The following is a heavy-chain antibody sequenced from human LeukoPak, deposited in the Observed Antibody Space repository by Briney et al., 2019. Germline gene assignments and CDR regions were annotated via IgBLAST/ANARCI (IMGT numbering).Heavy chain of an antibody. Sequence: ASVNVSCKASGYTFTTYGIVWVRQDPGQGLEWMGWISAYNGNTNYAQNLQGRGTMTTDTSTSTAYMELRSLRSDDKAVYYCARSQNRIGAYCGGDCYNDAFDIWGQGTMVTVSS. V-gene: IGHV1-18*01. J-gene: IGHJ3*02. CDR2: ISAYNGNT. CDR3: ARSQNRIGAYCGGDCYNDAFDI. D-gene: IGHD2-21*02. CDR1: GYTFTTYG.